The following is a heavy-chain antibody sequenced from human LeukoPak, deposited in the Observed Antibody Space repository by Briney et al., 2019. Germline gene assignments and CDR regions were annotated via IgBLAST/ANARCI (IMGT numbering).Heavy chain of an antibody. D-gene: IGHD4-17*01. V-gene: IGHV3-48*03. CDR1: GFTFSSYE. Sequence: GGSPRLSCAASGFTFSSYEMTWVRQAPGKGLEWVSYISSSGSTIYYADSVKGRFTISRDNAKNSLYLQMNSLRAEDTAVYYCARVIRTVPTYYFDYWGQGTLVTVSS. J-gene: IGHJ4*02. CDR3: ARVIRTVPTYYFDY. CDR2: ISSSGSTI.